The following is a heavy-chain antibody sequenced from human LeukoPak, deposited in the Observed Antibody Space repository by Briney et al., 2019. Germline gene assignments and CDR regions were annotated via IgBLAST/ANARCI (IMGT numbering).Heavy chain of an antibody. Sequence: GASVKVSCKASGYTITGYYMHWVGQAHGQGLEWMGWINPNSGGTNYAQKFQGRVTMTRDTSISTAYMELSRLRSDDTAVYFCARGGIGYCSGGSCPMAFDIWGQGTMVTVSS. CDR1: GYTITGYY. D-gene: IGHD2-15*01. CDR3: ARGGIGYCSGGSCPMAFDI. V-gene: IGHV1-2*02. J-gene: IGHJ3*02. CDR2: INPNSGGT.